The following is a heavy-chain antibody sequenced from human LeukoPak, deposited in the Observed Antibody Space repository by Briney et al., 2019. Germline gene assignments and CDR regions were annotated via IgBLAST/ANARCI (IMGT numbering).Heavy chain of an antibody. J-gene: IGHJ4*02. CDR3: AKGSFSSSWYSYYFDY. V-gene: IGHV3-23*01. Sequence: GSLRLSCAASGFTFISYAMSWVRQAPGKGLEWVSAISGSGGSTYYADSVKGRFTISRDNSKNTLYLQMNSLRAEDTAVYYCAKGSFSSSWYSYYFDYWGQGTLVTVSS. D-gene: IGHD6-13*01. CDR2: ISGSGGST. CDR1: GFTFISYA.